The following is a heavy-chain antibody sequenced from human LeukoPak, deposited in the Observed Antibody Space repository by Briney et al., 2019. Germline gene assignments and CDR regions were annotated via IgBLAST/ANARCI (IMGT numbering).Heavy chain of an antibody. CDR1: GGSISSFY. J-gene: IGHJ5*02. CDR3: ARHGTSGTNLNWFDP. Sequence: SETLSLTCTVSGGSISSFYWSWIRQPPGKGLEWIGYIYYSGSTNHNPPLKSRVTISVDTSKNQFSLKLSSVTAADTAVYYCARHGTSGTNLNWFDPWGQGTLVTVSS. V-gene: IGHV4-59*01. D-gene: IGHD1-1*01. CDR2: IYYSGST.